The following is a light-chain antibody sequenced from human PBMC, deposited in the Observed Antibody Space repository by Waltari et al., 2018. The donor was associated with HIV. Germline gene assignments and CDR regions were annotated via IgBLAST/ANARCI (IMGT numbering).Light chain of an antibody. J-gene: IGLJ1*01. Sequence: SYVLTQPPSVSVAPGQTARITCGGDNIGNKSVHWYQQKPGQAPVLGVVDDSDRPSGVPERFSGANSGNTATLTVSMGEAGDEADYYCQVWDRGSDHPGVFGTGTKVTVL. V-gene: IGLV3-21*02. CDR1: NIGNKS. CDR2: DDS. CDR3: QVWDRGSDHPGV.